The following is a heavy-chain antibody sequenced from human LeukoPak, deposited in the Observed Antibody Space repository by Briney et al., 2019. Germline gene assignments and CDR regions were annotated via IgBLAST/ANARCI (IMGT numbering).Heavy chain of an antibody. J-gene: IGHJ5*02. V-gene: IGHV3-53*01. Sequence: RGSLRLSCAASGFTVSSNYMSWGRQAPGKGLEWVSVIYCGGSTYYADSVKGRLTISRDNSNNTLYLQMHSLRAEDTAMYYGARGTGSSWYWFDTWGQGTLVTVSS. CDR3: ARGTGSSWYWFDT. CDR1: GFTVSSNY. D-gene: IGHD6-13*01. CDR2: IYCGGST.